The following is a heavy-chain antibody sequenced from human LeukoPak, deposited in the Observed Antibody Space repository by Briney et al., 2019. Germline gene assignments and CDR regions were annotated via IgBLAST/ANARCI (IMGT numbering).Heavy chain of an antibody. J-gene: IGHJ4*02. Sequence: SETLSLTCTVSGVSISSYYWSWIRQPPGKELEWIGYIYYSGSTNYNPSLKSRVTMSVDTSKNQFSLKLSSVTAADTAVYYCARDKGELSLFFYWGQGTLVTVSS. CDR3: ARDKGELSLFFY. V-gene: IGHV4-59*01. CDR1: GVSISSYY. CDR2: IYYSGST. D-gene: IGHD3-16*02.